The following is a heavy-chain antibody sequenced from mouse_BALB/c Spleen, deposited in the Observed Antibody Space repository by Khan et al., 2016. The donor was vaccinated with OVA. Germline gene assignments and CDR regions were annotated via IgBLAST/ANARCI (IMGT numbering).Heavy chain of an antibody. V-gene: IGHV5-6*01. CDR3: TRDYYGNDYYAMDN. J-gene: IGHJ4*01. CDR2: ISRGGGYT. Sequence: EVQGVESGGDLVKPGGSLKLSCAASGFNFSSYGMSWVRQTPDKRLEWVASISRGGGYTYYADSVKGRFTISRDNAKNTLYLQMSSLKSEDTAMFYCTRDYYGNDYYAMDNWGQGTSVTVSS. D-gene: IGHD2-2*01. CDR1: GFNFSSYG.